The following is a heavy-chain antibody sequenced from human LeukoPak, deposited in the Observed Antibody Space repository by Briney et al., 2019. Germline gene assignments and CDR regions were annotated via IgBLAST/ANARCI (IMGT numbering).Heavy chain of an antibody. Sequence: PSETLSLTCSVSGDSVTNNYWSWIRQPAGKGLEWIARIIYTSGNTDYNPSLRSRVTISVDTSKNQFSLKVSSVTAADTAVYYCARDRGGNSWYNWEDVWGQGILVTVSS. CDR1: GDSVTNNY. D-gene: IGHD6-13*01. V-gene: IGHV4-4*07. CDR2: IIYTSGNT. CDR3: ARDRGGNSWYNWEDV. J-gene: IGHJ5*02.